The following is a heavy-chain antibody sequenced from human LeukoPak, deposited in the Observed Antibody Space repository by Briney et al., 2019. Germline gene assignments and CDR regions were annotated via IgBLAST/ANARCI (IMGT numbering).Heavy chain of an antibody. J-gene: IGHJ4*02. CDR3: ARQSSTIDY. CDR1: GGSIGSSSYY. Sequence: PSETLSLTCTVSGGSIGSSSYYWGWIRQPPGKGLEWIGSIYYSGSTYYNPSLKSRVTISVDTSKNQFSLKLSSVTAADTAVYYCARQSSTIDYWGQGTLVTVSS. V-gene: IGHV4-39*01. D-gene: IGHD2-2*01. CDR2: IYYSGST.